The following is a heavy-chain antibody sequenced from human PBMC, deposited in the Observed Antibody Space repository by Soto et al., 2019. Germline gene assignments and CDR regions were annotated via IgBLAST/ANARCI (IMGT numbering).Heavy chain of an antibody. CDR3: ARGRGPLSGVFES. V-gene: IGHV3-30*19. CDR2: ISYDGSNK. D-gene: IGHD2-15*01. CDR1: GFAFNSYG. Sequence: QVQLVESGRGVVQPGRSLRLSCAASGFAFNSYGIHWVRQAPGKGLEWVALISYDGSNKYYGDSVKGRFTISRDNSKNTLFLPMNSLRAEDTAMYYCARGRGPLSGVFESWGQGTLVTVSS. J-gene: IGHJ4*02.